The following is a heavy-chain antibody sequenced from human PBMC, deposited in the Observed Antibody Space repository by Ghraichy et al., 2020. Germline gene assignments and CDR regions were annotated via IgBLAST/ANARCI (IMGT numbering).Heavy chain of an antibody. Sequence: GESLNISCAASGFTFSSYAMSWVRQAPGKGLEWVSAISGSGGSTYYADSVKGRFTISRDNSKNTLYLQMNSLRAEDTAVYYCAKGSAADGTFDYWGQGTLVTVSS. J-gene: IGHJ4*02. CDR2: ISGSGGST. D-gene: IGHD6-13*01. CDR1: GFTFSSYA. CDR3: AKGSAADGTFDY. V-gene: IGHV3-23*01.